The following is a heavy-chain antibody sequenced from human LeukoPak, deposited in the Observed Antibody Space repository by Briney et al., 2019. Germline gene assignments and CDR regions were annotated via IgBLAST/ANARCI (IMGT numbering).Heavy chain of an antibody. D-gene: IGHD3-22*01. CDR1: GFTFSSYG. V-gene: IGHV3-30*02. CDR3: AKDADSSGYLFREGIDY. CDR2: IRYDGSNK. Sequence: GGSLRLSCAASGFTFSSYGMHWVRQAPGKGLEWVAFIRYDGSNKYYADSVKGRFTISRDNSKNTLYLQMNSLRAEDTAVYYCAKDADSSGYLFREGIDYWGQGTLVTVS. J-gene: IGHJ4*02.